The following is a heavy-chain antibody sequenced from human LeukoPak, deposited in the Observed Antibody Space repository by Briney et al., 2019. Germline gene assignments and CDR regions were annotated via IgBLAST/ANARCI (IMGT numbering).Heavy chain of an antibody. V-gene: IGHV3-33*01. J-gene: IGHJ4*02. CDR2: IWYDGSNK. CDR3: ARESYSGYDLPLGY. Sequence: GGSLRLSCAASGFTFSSYGMHWVRQAPGKGLEWVAVIWYDGSNKYYADSVKGRFTISRDNSKNTLYLQMNSLRAEDTAVYYCARESYSGYDLPLGYWGQGTLVTVSS. D-gene: IGHD5-12*01. CDR1: GFTFSSYG.